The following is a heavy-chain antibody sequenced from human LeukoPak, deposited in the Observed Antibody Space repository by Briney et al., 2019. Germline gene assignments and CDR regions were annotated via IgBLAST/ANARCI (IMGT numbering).Heavy chain of an antibody. D-gene: IGHD6-19*01. J-gene: IGHJ4*02. V-gene: IGHV1-69*04. Sequence: SVKVSCKASGGTFSSYAISWVRQAPGQGLEWMGRIIPILGIANYAQKFQGRVTITADKSTSTAYMELSSLRSEDTAVYYCAREKAVADFDYWGQGTLVTVSS. CDR2: IIPILGIA. CDR3: AREKAVADFDY. CDR1: GGTFSSYA.